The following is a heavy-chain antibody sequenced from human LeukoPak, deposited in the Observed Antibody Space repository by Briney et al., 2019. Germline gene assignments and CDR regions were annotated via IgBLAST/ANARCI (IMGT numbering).Heavy chain of an antibody. J-gene: IGHJ4*02. V-gene: IGHV1-69*01. CDR2: IIPIFGTA. CDR1: GGTFSSYA. Sequence: SVKVSCKASGGTFSSYAISWVRQAPGQGLEWMGGIIPIFGTANYVQKFQGRVTITADESTSTAYMELSSLRSEDTAVYYCASVGRVWNDGTLYYWGQGTLVTVSS. D-gene: IGHD1-1*01. CDR3: ASVGRVWNDGTLYY.